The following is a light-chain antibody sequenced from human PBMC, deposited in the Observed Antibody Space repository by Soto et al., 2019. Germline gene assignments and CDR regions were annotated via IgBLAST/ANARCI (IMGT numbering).Light chain of an antibody. CDR2: KAS. V-gene: IGKV1-5*03. CDR1: QSISVW. Sequence: DIQMTQSPSTLSASVGDRVTITCRASQSISVWLAWYQQKAGKAPNLLIYKASRLESGVPSRFSGSGSETEFTLTIRCMQTGDSAHYYRQQYNSYSPTFGQRTKVDIK. CDR3: QQYNSYSPT. J-gene: IGKJ1*01.